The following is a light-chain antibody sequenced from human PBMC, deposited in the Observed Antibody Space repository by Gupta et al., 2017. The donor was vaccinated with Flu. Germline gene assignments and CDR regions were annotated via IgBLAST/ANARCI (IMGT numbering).Light chain of an antibody. CDR1: QSVRRY. J-gene: IGKJ4*01. CDR2: AAS. V-gene: IGKV1-39*01. CDR3: QHKNSVPST. Sequence: DIQMTQSPSSLAASVGDRVTITCRANQSVRRYIYWYQQKPGKAPTLLIYAASTVGSGVPSRFSGSGSEADFTLTISRLQGEDFANYYCQHKNSVPSTFGQGTKVEI.